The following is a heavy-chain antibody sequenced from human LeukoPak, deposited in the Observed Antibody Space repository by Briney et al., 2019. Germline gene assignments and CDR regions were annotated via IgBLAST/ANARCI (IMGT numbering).Heavy chain of an antibody. V-gene: IGHV3-21*01. Sequence: GGSLRLSCAASGFTFSTYNMIWIRQAPGKGLEWVSSISSSSNYIYYADSVKGRFTISRDNAKNSLYLQMNSLRADDTAVYYCARGLDPWGQGTLVTVSS. CDR2: ISSSSNYI. CDR3: ARGLDP. J-gene: IGHJ5*02. CDR1: GFTFSTYN.